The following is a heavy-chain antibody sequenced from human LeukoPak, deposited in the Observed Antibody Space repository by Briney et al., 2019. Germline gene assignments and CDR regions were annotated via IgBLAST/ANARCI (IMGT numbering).Heavy chain of an antibody. D-gene: IGHD4-17*01. CDR1: GFTFSSYG. J-gene: IGHJ3*02. V-gene: IGHV3-30*18. Sequence: GRSLILSCAASGFTFSSYGMHWVRQAPGKGLEWVAVISYDGSNKYYVDSVKGRFTISRDNSKNTLYLQMNSLRPEDTAVYYCAKDRTYDYGTYDAFDIWGPGTMATVSS. CDR3: AKDRTYDYGTYDAFDI. CDR2: ISYDGSNK.